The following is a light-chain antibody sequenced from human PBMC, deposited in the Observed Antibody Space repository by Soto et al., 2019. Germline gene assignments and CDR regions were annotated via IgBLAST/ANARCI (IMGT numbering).Light chain of an antibody. Sequence: QSALTQPASVSGSPGQSITISCTGTSSDVGSYNLVSWYQQHPGKAPKLMIYEVSKRPSGVSNRFSGSKSGNTASLTISGIQAEDEADYYCCSYAGSRTWVFGGGTKLTVL. V-gene: IGLV2-23*02. CDR3: CSYAGSRTWV. CDR2: EVS. CDR1: SSDVGSYNL. J-gene: IGLJ3*02.